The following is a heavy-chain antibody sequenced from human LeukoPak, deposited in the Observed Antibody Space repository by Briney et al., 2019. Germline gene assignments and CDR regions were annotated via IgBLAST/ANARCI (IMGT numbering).Heavy chain of an antibody. CDR3: ASSANLEVRGVISVVSP. J-gene: IGHJ5*02. CDR2: IYYSGST. Sequence: SETLSPTCTVSGGSISSSSYYWGWIRQPPGKGLEWIGSIYYSGSTYYNPSLKSRVTISVDTSKNQFSLKLSSVTAADTAVYYCASSANLEVRGVISVVSPWGQGTLVTVSS. V-gene: IGHV4-39*01. D-gene: IGHD3-10*01. CDR1: GGSISSSSYY.